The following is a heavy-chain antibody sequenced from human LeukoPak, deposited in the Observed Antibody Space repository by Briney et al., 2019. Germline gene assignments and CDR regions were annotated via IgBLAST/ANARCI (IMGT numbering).Heavy chain of an antibody. V-gene: IGHV6-1*01. D-gene: IGHD1-26*01. CDR3: ARDGWELLGSPFDY. J-gene: IGHJ4*02. Sequence: SQTLSLTCAISGDSVSSNSAAWNWIRQSPSRGPEWLGRTYYRSKWYNDYAVSVKSRITINPDTSKNQFSLQLNSVTPEDTAVYYCARDGWELLGSPFDYWGQGTLVTVSS. CDR2: TYYRSKWYN. CDR1: GDSVSSNSAA.